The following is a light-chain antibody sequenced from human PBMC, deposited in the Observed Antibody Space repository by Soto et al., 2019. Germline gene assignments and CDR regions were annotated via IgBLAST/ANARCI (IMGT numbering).Light chain of an antibody. CDR1: SSNIGSNT. CDR3: AAWDDSLDGWV. CDR2: SNY. V-gene: IGLV1-44*01. Sequence: QSVLTQPPSASGTPGQRVTISCSGSSSNIGSNTANWYQQLPGTAPKLLIYSNYQRPSGVPDRFSGSKSGTSAPLAISGLQSEDEADYWCAAWDDSLDGWVFGGGTKLTVL. J-gene: IGLJ3*02.